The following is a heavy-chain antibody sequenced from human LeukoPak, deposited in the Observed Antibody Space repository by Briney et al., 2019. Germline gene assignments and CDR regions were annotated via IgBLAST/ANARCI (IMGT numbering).Heavy chain of an antibody. V-gene: IGHV4-59*01. J-gene: IGHJ4*02. CDR2: IYYSGST. Sequence: KPSETLSLTCTVSGGSISSYYWSWIRQPPGKGLEWIGYIYYSGSTNYNPPLKSRVTISVDTSKNQFSLKLSSVTAADTAVYYCAREANSGWYSWGQGTLVTVPS. CDR1: GGSISSYY. D-gene: IGHD6-19*01. CDR3: AREANSGWYS.